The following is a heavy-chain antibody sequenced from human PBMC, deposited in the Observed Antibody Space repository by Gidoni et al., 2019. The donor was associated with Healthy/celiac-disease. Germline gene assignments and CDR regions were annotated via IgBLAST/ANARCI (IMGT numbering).Heavy chain of an antibody. CDR2: IIPILGIA. D-gene: IGHD4-4*01. V-gene: IGHV1-69*02. CDR1: GGTFSSYT. Sequence: SGAEVKKPGSSVKVSCKASGGTFSSYTISWVRQAPGQGLEWMGRIIPILGIANYAQKFQGRVTITADKSTSTAYMELSSLRSEDTAVYYCARYADYSNTAPLDYWGQGTLVTVSS. J-gene: IGHJ4*02. CDR3: ARYADYSNTAPLDY.